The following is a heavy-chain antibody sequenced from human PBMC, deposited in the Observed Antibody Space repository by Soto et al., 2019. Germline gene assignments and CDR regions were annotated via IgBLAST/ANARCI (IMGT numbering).Heavy chain of an antibody. CDR2: ISAYNGNT. V-gene: IGHV1-18*01. CDR3: ARVRDDSSGYYYYYYYMYV. CDR1: GYTFTSYG. D-gene: IGHD3-22*01. Sequence: ASVKVSCKASGYTFTSYGISWVRQAPGQGLEWMGWISAYNGNTNYAQKLQGRVTMTTDTSTSTAYMELRSLRSDDTAVYYCARVRDDSSGYYYYYYYMYVWGKGTTVTVSS. J-gene: IGHJ6*03.